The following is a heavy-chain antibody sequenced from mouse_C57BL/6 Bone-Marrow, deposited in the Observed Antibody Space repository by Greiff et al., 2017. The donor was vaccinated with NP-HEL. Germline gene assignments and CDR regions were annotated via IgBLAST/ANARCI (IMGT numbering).Heavy chain of an antibody. Sequence: VQLQQPGAELVRPGTSVKLSCKASGYTFTSYWMHWVKQRPGQGLEWIGVIDPSDSYTNSNQKFKGKATLTVDTSSSTAYMQLSSLTSEDSAVYYCARDGTTVVAPYWYFDVWGTGTTVTVSS. CDR3: ARDGTTVVAPYWYFDV. J-gene: IGHJ1*03. V-gene: IGHV1-59*01. CDR2: IDPSDSYT. CDR1: GYTFTSYW. D-gene: IGHD1-1*01.